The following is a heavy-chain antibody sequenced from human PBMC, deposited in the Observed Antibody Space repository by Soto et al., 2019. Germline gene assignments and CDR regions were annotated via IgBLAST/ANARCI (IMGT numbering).Heavy chain of an antibody. V-gene: IGHV3-30-3*01. J-gene: IGHJ3*02. Sequence: QVQLVESGGGVVQPGRSLRLSCVASGFSFSNYAMHWVRQAPGKGLEWVAVISYDGSNKYYVDSVKGRFTISRDNSKNTLYLQMNNLRTEDTAVYYCATVRGYRQDFDAFDIWGQGTMVTVSS. CDR1: GFSFSNYA. CDR2: ISYDGSNK. D-gene: IGHD3-16*02. CDR3: ATVRGYRQDFDAFDI.